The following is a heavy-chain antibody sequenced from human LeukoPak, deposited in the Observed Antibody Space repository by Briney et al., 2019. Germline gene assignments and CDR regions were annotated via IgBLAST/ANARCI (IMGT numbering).Heavy chain of an antibody. CDR2: IWSDGSRK. CDR1: GFTFTNFA. V-gene: IGHV3-33*06. CDR3: AKDLGVLRSGERHPDNWFDS. D-gene: IGHD1-1*01. J-gene: IGHJ5*01. Sequence: GRSLRLSCAASGFTFTNFAMHWVRQAPGKGLVWVAVIWSDGSRKEYIDSVKDRFTVSRDNSKNTLYLQMNSLRAEDTALYFCAKDLGVLRSGERHPDNWFDSWGQGTLVTVSS.